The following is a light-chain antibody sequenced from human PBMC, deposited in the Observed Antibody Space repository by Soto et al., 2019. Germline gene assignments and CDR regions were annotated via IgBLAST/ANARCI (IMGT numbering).Light chain of an antibody. Sequence: QSVLTQPASVSGSPGQSMTISCTGTSSDVGGYKSVSWYQQHPGKAPKLMIYEVSNRPSGVSSRFSGSKSGNTASLTISGLQAEDEADYYCGSYTGSIYVFGPGTKVTVL. J-gene: IGLJ1*01. CDR2: EVS. CDR1: SSDVGGYKS. V-gene: IGLV2-14*01. CDR3: GSYTGSIYV.